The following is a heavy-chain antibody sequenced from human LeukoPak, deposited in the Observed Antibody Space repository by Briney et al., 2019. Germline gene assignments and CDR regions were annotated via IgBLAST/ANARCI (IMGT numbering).Heavy chain of an antibody. CDR2: INPSGGRT. D-gene: IGHD3-10*01. CDR3: ARDIDYGSGSYYIDY. Sequence: ASVKVSCKASGYTFTSYYMQWVRQAPGQGLEWMGIINPSGGRTSYEQKFQGRVTMTSDTSTNTVYMELSSLRSEDTAVYSCARDIDYGSGSYYIDYWGQGTLVTVSS. J-gene: IGHJ4*02. V-gene: IGHV1-46*01. CDR1: GYTFTSYY.